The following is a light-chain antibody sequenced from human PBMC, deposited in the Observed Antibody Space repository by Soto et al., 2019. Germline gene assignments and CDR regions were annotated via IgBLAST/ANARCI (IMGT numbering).Light chain of an antibody. CDR3: QQRSNWPPKIT. J-gene: IGKJ5*01. Sequence: EIVMTQAQATMSVSPGERATLSCRSIQSVSSYLAWYQQKTGQAPRLLIYDASNRATGIPARFSGSGSGTDFTLTISSLDPEDFAVYYCQQRSNWPPKITFGQGTRLEIK. V-gene: IGKV3-11*01. CDR2: DAS. CDR1: QSVSSY.